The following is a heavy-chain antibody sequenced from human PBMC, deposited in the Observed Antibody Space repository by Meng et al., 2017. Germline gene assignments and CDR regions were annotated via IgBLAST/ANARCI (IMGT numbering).Heavy chain of an antibody. V-gene: IGHV2-26*01. CDR3: ARILTVMDAFDI. D-gene: IGHD4-11*01. J-gene: IGHJ3*02. Sequence: SGPTLVKPTETLTLTCTVSGFSLSNARMGVSWIRQPPGKALEWLAHIFSNDEKSYSTSLKSRLTVSKDTSKSQVVLTMTNMDPVDTATYYCARILTVMDAFDIWGQGTMVTVSS. CDR1: GFSLSNARMG. CDR2: IFSNDEK.